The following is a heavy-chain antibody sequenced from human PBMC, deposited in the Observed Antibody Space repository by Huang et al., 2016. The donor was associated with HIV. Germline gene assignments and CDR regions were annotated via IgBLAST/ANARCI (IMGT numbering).Heavy chain of an antibody. Sequence: QVQLVESGGGLVQPGRSLRLSCVASGFTFNNFGMHWLRQAPGKGLEGVAVISYDGSSGRYSESVKGRFTISRDNPMDTLYLQMNSLRPDDTAVYYCAKESRWYSDLDNWGQGTLVTVSS. D-gene: IGHD2-15*01. CDR3: AKESRWYSDLDN. CDR1: GFTFNNFG. J-gene: IGHJ4*02. CDR2: ISYDGSSG. V-gene: IGHV3-30*18.